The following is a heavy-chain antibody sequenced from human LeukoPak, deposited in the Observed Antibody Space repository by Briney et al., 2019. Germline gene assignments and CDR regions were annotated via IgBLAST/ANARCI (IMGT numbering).Heavy chain of an antibody. J-gene: IGHJ4*02. CDR1: GYTFTSYA. Sequence: ASVKVSCKASGYTFTSYAMNWVRQAPGQGLEWMGWINTNTGNPTYAQGLTGRFVFSLDTSVSTAYLQISSLKAEDTAVYYCARGFDYYDSSGYHKPYYWGQGTLVTVSS. D-gene: IGHD3-22*01. CDR2: INTNTGNP. CDR3: ARGFDYYDSSGYHKPYY. V-gene: IGHV7-4-1*02.